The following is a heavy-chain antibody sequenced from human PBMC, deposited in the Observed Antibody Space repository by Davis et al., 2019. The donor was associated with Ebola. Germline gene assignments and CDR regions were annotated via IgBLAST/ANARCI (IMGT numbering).Heavy chain of an antibody. V-gene: IGHV3-43*02. Sequence: PGGSLRLSCAASGFTFADYAMHWVRQAPGKGLEWVSLISGDGGSSYYLDSVKGRFTISRDNAKNSLYLQMNSLRAEDTAVYYCARDLIVVVPAAILYYYYGMDVWGQGTTVTVSS. J-gene: IGHJ6*02. CDR2: ISGDGGSS. D-gene: IGHD2-2*01. CDR1: GFTFADYA. CDR3: ARDLIVVVPAAILYYYYGMDV.